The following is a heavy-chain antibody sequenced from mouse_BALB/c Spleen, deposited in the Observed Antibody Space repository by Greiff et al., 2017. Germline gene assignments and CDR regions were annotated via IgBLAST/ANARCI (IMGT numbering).Heavy chain of an antibody. CDR2: IDPSDSYT. D-gene: IGHD1-1*01. Sequence: VQLQQPGAELVKPGASVKMSCKASGYTFTSYWMHWVKQRPGQGLEWIGVIDPSDSYTSYNQKFKGKATLTVDTSSSTAYMQLSSLTSEDSAVYYCTRGAVAPDYWGQGTTLTVSS. V-gene: IGHV1S127*01. J-gene: IGHJ2*01. CDR3: TRGAVAPDY. CDR1: GYTFTSYW.